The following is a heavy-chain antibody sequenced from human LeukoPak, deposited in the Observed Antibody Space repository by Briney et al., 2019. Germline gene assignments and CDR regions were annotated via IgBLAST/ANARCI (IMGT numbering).Heavy chain of an antibody. CDR2: VHSGGNT. CDR1: GDSIGNYY. Sequence: PSETLSLTCTVSGDSIGNYYWSWIRQIPGKGLEWIGCVHSGGNTYHNPSLKSRVTISVDTSKNQFSLELSSVTAADTAVYFCARGYFDTSGYSNPFDFWGQGTLVTVSS. D-gene: IGHD3-22*01. CDR3: ARGYFDTSGYSNPFDF. V-gene: IGHV4-4*09. J-gene: IGHJ4*02.